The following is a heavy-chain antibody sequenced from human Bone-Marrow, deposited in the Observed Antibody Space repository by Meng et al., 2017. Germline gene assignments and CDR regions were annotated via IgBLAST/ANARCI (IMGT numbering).Heavy chain of an antibody. CDR1: SFSDYY. CDR3: ARGPTTMAHDFDY. CDR2: INHSGST. D-gene: IGHD4-11*01. J-gene: IGHJ4*02. V-gene: IGHV4-34*02. Sequence: QVQLQQWGTGLSKPSETRSFSDYYWSWIRQPPGKGLEWIGEINHSGSTNYNPSLESRATISVDTSQNNLSLKLSSVTAADSAVYYCARGPTTMAHDFDYWGQGTLVTVSS.